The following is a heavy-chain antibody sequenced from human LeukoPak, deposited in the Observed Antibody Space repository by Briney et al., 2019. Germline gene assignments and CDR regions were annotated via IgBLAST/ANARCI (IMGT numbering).Heavy chain of an antibody. D-gene: IGHD3-3*01. CDR1: GFTFSSYW. CDR2: IKQDGSEK. CDR3: ARVITIFGVVSEMDV. Sequence: PGGSLRLSCAASGFTFSSYWMSWVRQAPGKGLEWVANIKQDGSEKYYVDSVKGRFTISRDNAKNSPYLQMNSLRAEDTAVYYCARVITIFGVVSEMDVWGKGTTVTVSS. J-gene: IGHJ6*04. V-gene: IGHV3-7*01.